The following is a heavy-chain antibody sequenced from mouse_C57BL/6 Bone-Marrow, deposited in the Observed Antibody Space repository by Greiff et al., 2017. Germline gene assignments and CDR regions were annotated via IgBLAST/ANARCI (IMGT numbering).Heavy chain of an antibody. D-gene: IGHD2-5*01. CDR1: GYTFTSYW. J-gene: IGHJ4*01. Sequence: QVQLQQPGAELVMPGASVKLSCKASGYTFTSYWMHWVKQRPGQGLEWIGEIDPSDSYTNYNQKFKGKSTLTVDKSSSTAYMQLSSLTSEDSAVYYCARNSNFLYYAMDDWGQGTSVTVSS. CDR2: IDPSDSYT. V-gene: IGHV1-69*01. CDR3: ARNSNFLYYAMDD.